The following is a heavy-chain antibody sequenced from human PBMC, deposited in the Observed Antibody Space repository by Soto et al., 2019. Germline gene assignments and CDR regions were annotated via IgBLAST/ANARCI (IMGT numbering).Heavy chain of an antibody. V-gene: IGHV1-69*13. Sequence: ASVKVSCKASGGTFSKNTISWVRQAPGQGLEWKGGIMPVFGRPNYAQKFQGRVTITADEYTRTAYMELSRLKSDDTAVYYCARQFDYDTSGYYYAYWGQGTQVTVSS. J-gene: IGHJ4*02. CDR1: GGTFSKNT. D-gene: IGHD3-22*01. CDR2: IMPVFGRP. CDR3: ARQFDYDTSGYYYAY.